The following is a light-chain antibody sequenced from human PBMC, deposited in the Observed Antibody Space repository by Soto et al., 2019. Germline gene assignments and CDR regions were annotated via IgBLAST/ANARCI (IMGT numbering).Light chain of an antibody. J-gene: IGKJ1*01. CDR1: QIVSSNY. CDR3: QQYGSSPRT. V-gene: IGKV3-20*01. CDR2: GSC. Sequence: RQIVSSNYLSYHQQNARHAPMLLYGGSCSSATGIAVRFSGSGSGTDFTLTISRLEPEDFAVYYCQQYGSSPRTFGQGTKVDIK.